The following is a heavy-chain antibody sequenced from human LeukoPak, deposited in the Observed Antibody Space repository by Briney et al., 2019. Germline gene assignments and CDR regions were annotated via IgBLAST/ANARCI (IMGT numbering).Heavy chain of an antibody. J-gene: IGHJ4*02. Sequence: GGSLRLSCAASGFTFDDYTMHWVRQAPGKGLECVSLISWDGGSTYYADSVKGRFTIYRDNSKNSLYLQMNSLRTEDTALYYCANGRQQLVDPFDYWGQGTLVRVSS. V-gene: IGHV3-43*01. D-gene: IGHD6-13*01. CDR1: GFTFDDYT. CDR3: ANGRQQLVDPFDY. CDR2: ISWDGGST.